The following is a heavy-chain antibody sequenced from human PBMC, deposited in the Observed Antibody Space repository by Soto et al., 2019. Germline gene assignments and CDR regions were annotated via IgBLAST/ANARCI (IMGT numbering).Heavy chain of an antibody. CDR1: GFTFSSYG. CDR3: ARDLGTSESSEYYYGMDV. J-gene: IGHJ6*02. CDR2: ISYDGSNK. V-gene: IGHV3-30*03. Sequence: SLRLSCAASGFTFSSYGMHWVRQAPGKGLEWVAVISYDGSNKYYADSVKGRFTISRDNAKNSLYLQMNSLRAEDTAVYYCARDLGTSESSEYYYGMDVWGQGTTVTVSS. D-gene: IGHD7-27*01.